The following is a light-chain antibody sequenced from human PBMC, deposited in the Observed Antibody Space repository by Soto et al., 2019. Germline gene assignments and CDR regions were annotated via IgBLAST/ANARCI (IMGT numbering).Light chain of an antibody. CDR1: QTVDSRY. Sequence: EIVLTQSPGTLSLSPGERATLSCRASQTVDSRYLAWYQQKPGQAPGVLIYGSDIRAAGVPDRFSGSGSGTDFTLTISRLEPEDFAVXYCQHYGNSLLTFGGGTKVDIK. CDR3: QHYGNSLLT. CDR2: GSD. J-gene: IGKJ4*01. V-gene: IGKV3-20*01.